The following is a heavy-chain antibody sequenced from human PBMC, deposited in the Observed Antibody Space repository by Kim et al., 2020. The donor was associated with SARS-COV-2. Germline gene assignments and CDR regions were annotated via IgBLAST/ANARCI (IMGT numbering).Heavy chain of an antibody. Sequence: GGSLRLSCAASGFTFSSYWMSWVRQAPGKGLEWVANIKQDGSEKYYVDSVKGRFTISRDNAKNSLYLQMNSLRAEDTAVYYCARVSSRYSGYDYLGYWGQGTLVTVSS. CDR1: GFTFSSYW. V-gene: IGHV3-7*03. D-gene: IGHD5-12*01. CDR2: IKQDGSEK. CDR3: ARVSSRYSGYDYLGY. J-gene: IGHJ4*02.